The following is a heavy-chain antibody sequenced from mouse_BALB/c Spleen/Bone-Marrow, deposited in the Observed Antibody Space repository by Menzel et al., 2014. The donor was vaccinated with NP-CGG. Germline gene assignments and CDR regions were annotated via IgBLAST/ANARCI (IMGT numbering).Heavy chain of an antibody. V-gene: IGHV1-69*02. CDR2: IYPSDSYT. CDR3: TREGYYGSSYVDY. J-gene: IGHJ2*01. CDR1: GYTFTSYW. Sequence: QVQLKESGAELVRPGASVKLSCKASGYTFTSYWIKWVKQRPGQGLEWIGNIYPSDSYTNYNQKFKDKATLTVDKSSSTAYMQLSSPTSEDSAVYYCTREGYYGSSYVDYWGQGTTLTVSS. D-gene: IGHD1-1*01.